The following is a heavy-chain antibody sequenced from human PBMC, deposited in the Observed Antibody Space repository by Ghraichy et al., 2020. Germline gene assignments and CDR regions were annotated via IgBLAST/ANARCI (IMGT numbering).Heavy chain of an antibody. CDR1: GYTFTSYD. CDR3: ARGWPSPKYSGYDYVGY. CDR2: MNPNSGNT. J-gene: IGHJ4*02. D-gene: IGHD5-12*01. Sequence: ASVKVSCKASGYTFTSYDINWVRQATGQGLEWMGWMNPNSGNTGYAQKFQGRVTMTRNTSISTAYMELSSLRSEDTAVYYCARGWPSPKYSGYDYVGYWGQGTLVTVSS. V-gene: IGHV1-8*01.